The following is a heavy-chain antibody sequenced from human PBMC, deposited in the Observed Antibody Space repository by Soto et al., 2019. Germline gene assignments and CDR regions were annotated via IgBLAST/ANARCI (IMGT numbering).Heavy chain of an antibody. CDR1: GGSISSYY. Sequence: SETLSLTCTVSGGSISSYYWSWIRQPPGKGLEWIGYIYYSGSTNYNPSLKSRVTISVDTSKNQFSLKLSSVTAADTAVYYCAIASSGSYYYYGMDVWGQGTTVTVSS. CDR3: AIASSGSYYYYGMDV. D-gene: IGHD1-26*01. J-gene: IGHJ6*02. V-gene: IGHV4-59*01. CDR2: IYYSGST.